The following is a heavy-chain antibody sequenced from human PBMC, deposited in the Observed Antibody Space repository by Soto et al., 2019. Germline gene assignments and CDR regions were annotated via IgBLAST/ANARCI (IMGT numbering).Heavy chain of an antibody. J-gene: IGHJ6*02. CDR2: INHSGST. Sequence: QVQIQQWGAGLLKPSETLSLTCAVYGGSFSGYYWSWIRQPPGKGLEWIGEINHSGSTNYNPSLKSRVTISVDTSKNQFSLKLSSVTAADTAVYCCARGSIVVVPAAISPGGDYYYYGMDVWGQGTTVTVSS. V-gene: IGHV4-34*01. CDR1: GGSFSGYY. D-gene: IGHD2-2*02. CDR3: ARGSIVVVPAAISPGGDYYYYGMDV.